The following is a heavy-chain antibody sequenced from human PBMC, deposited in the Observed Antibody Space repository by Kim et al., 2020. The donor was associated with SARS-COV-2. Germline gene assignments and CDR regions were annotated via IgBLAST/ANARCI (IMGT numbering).Heavy chain of an antibody. D-gene: IGHD6-13*01. J-gene: IGHJ5*02. CDR1: GYTFTSYG. CDR3: ARLARRSIAAAENWFDP. V-gene: IGHV1-18*01. Sequence: ASVKVSCKASGYTFTSYGISWVRQAPGQGLEWMGWISAYNGNTNYAQKLQGRVTMTTDTSTSTAYMELRSLRSDDTAVYYCARLARRSIAAAENWFDPWGQGTLVTVSS. CDR2: ISAYNGNT.